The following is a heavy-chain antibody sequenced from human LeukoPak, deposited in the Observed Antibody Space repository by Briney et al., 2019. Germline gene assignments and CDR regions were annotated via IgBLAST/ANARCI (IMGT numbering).Heavy chain of an antibody. CDR1: GGTFSSYA. J-gene: IGHJ4*02. V-gene: IGHV1-69*13. CDR3: ARPYCSGGSCYFV. D-gene: IGHD2-15*01. Sequence: ASVKVSCKASGGTFSSYAISWVRQAPGQGLEWMGGIIPIFGTANYAQKFQGRVTITADESTSTAYMELSSLRSEDTAVYYCARPYCSGGSCYFVWGQGTLVTVSS. CDR2: IIPIFGTA.